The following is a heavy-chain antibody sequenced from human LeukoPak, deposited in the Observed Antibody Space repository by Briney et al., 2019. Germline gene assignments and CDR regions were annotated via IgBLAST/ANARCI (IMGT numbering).Heavy chain of an antibody. V-gene: IGHV3-9*01. D-gene: IGHD2-2*02. CDR3: AKDHTSHLGNRWFDA. CDR1: GFTFDDYA. J-gene: IGHJ5*02. Sequence: QTGGSLRLSCAASGFTFDDYAMRWVRQAPGKGLEWVSGISWNSGSIGYADSVKGRFTISRDNAKNSLYLQMNSLRAEDTALYYCAKDHTSHLGNRWFDAWGQGTPVTVSS. CDR2: ISWNSGSI.